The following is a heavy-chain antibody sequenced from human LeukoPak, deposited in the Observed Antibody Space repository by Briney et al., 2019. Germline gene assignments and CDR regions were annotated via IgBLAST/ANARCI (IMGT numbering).Heavy chain of an antibody. CDR1: GFTFSNYG. CDR2: ISYDGSNK. CDR3: ARGHDYDSSVAY. V-gene: IGHV3-30*03. D-gene: IGHD3-22*01. Sequence: GGSLRLSCAASGFTFSNYGMHWVRQAPGKGLEWVAVISYDGSNKYYADSVKGRFTISRDNSKNTLYLQMNSLRAEDTAVYYCARGHDYDSSVAYWGQGTLVTVSS. J-gene: IGHJ4*02.